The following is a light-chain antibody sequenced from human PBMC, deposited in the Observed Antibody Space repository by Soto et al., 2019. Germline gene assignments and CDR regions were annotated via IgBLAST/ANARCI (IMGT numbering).Light chain of an antibody. CDR2: AAS. J-gene: IGKJ2*03. Sequence: DIQMTQSPSPLSASVGDRVTITCRASQSISTYLNWYQQKPGKAPKLLIYAASSLQSGVPSRFSGSGSGTDFTLTISSLQPEDFATYYCQQYTISPYSFGQGTKLEIK. CDR1: QSISTY. CDR3: QQYTISPYS. V-gene: IGKV1-39*01.